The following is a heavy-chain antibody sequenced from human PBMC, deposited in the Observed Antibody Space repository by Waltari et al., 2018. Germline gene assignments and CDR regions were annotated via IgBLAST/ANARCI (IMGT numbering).Heavy chain of an antibody. Sequence: EVQLVESGGGLVKAGGSLRLSCAASGFTFSSYTMKWVRQAPGKGLGWISSLSSSHSDIFYADSVKGRFTISRDNAKNSLYMQMNSLRVEDTAIYYCVTLGGGSQGGSLFGMDVWGQGVTVTVSS. CDR1: GFTFSSYT. CDR3: VTLGGGSQGGSLFGMDV. J-gene: IGHJ6*02. V-gene: IGHV3-21*04. CDR2: LSSSHSDI. D-gene: IGHD2-15*01.